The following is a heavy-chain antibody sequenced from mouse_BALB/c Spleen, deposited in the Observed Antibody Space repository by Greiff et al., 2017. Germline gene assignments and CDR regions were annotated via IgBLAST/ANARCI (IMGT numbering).Heavy chain of an antibody. CDR3: AIQRYGSYAMDD. Sequence: EVKVVDSGGGLVQPGGSRKLSCAASGFTFSSFGMHWVRQAPEKGLVWVAYISSGGGSTYYPDTVKGRFTISRDNAKNTLYLQMSSLKSEDTAMYNCAIQRYGSYAMDDWGQGTSVTVSS. J-gene: IGHJ4*01. CDR1: GFTFSSFG. CDR2: ISSGGGST. D-gene: IGHD2-14*01. V-gene: IGHV5-17*03.